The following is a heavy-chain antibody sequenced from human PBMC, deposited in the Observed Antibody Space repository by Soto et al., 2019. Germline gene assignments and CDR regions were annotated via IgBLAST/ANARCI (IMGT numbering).Heavy chain of an antibody. CDR2: IRSKANSYAT. Sequence: GGSLRLSCAASGFTFSGSAMHWVRQASGKGLEWVGRIRSKANSYATAYAASVKGRFTISRDDSKNTAYLQMNSLKTEDTAVYYCTRQPPYMPPLLDYGMDVWGQGTTVTVSS. CDR3: TRQPPYMPPLLDYGMDV. D-gene: IGHD2-2*01. CDR1: GFTFSGSA. J-gene: IGHJ6*02. V-gene: IGHV3-73*01.